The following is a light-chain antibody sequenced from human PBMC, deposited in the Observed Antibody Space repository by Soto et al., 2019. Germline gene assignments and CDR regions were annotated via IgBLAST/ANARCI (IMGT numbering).Light chain of an antibody. CDR3: GTWDSSLGVV. CDR1: SSNIGNNY. Sequence: QSVLTQTPSVSAAPGQKVTISCSGGSSNIGNNYVSWYQQLPGTAPKLLIYDNYKRPSGIPDRFSGSKSGTSATLGITGLQTGDEADYYCGTWDSSLGVVFGGGTKVTVL. J-gene: IGLJ2*01. CDR2: DNY. V-gene: IGLV1-51*01.